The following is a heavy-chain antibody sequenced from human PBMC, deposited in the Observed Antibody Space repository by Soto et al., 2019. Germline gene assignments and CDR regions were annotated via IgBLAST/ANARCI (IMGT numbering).Heavy chain of an antibody. Sequence: GWSLRLSCAASGFTVSNFGMHWVRQSPGKGLEWVAGIYYDGSKTYYGDSVKGRFTISRDNSQNTLYLQMNSLRAEDTAVYYCARDAESVGAADSSAGDHWGQGTLVTVSS. J-gene: IGHJ4*02. V-gene: IGHV3-33*01. CDR3: ARDAESVGAADSSAGDH. CDR1: GFTVSNFG. D-gene: IGHD6-13*01. CDR2: IYYDGSKT.